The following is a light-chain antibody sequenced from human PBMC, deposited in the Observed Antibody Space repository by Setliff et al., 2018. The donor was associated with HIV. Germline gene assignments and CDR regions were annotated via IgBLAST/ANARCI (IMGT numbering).Light chain of an antibody. CDR3: SSSTSSSTPYV. V-gene: IGLV2-18*02. CDR1: SSDVGSYNR. Sequence: QSALPQPPSVSGSPGQSATISCTGTSSDVGSYNRVSWYQQPPGTAPKLMIYEVSNRPSGVPDRFSGSKSGNTASLTISGLQAEDEADYYCSSSTSSSTPYVFGTGTKVTVL. CDR2: EVS. J-gene: IGLJ1*01.